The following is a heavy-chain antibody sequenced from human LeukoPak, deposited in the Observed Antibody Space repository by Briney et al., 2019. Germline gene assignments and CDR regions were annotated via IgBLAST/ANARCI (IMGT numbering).Heavy chain of an antibody. Sequence: GGSLRLSCAASGFPFRSYDMHWVRQPTGKGLEWVSAIGTGGDTYYPDSVKGRFTVVRENSRNTMYLQLNSLRAGDTAMYYCTRRSAAAGVDGFDIWGQGTMVIVSS. J-gene: IGHJ3*02. CDR2: IGTGGDT. CDR1: GFPFRSYD. V-gene: IGHV3-13*01. CDR3: TRRSAAAGVDGFDI. D-gene: IGHD6-13*01.